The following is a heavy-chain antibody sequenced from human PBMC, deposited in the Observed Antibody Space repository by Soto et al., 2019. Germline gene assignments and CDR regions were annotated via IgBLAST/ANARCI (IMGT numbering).Heavy chain of an antibody. Sequence: QLQLQESGPGLVKPSETLSLTCAVSGGSITSPSYYWGWIRQPPGKGLDWIGNIYYSGNTYYNPSLKGRVTISVVTSKNDFSLKRTSVTAADTAVYFCARMELGRMVAFDYWGQGTLVTVSS. J-gene: IGHJ4*02. CDR2: IYYSGNT. CDR3: ARMELGRMVAFDY. D-gene: IGHD1-26*01. CDR1: GGSITSPSYY. V-gene: IGHV4-39*02.